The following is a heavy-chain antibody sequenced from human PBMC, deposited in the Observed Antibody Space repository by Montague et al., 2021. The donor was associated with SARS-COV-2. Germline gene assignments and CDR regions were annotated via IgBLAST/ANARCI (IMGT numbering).Heavy chain of an antibody. CDR1: GGSMRRYY. J-gene: IGHJ4*02. CDR2: IGGSGAGT. V-gene: IGHV3-23*01. CDR3: AKSLDTSGYSFGRGADY. D-gene: IGHD5-12*01. Sequence: ETRSLTCTISGGSMRRYYWTWVRQAPGKGLEGVSAIGGSGAGTYCADSVKGRFTISRDNSKITLFLQMNSLRAEDTALYYCAKSLDTSGYSFGRGADYWGQGTLVTVSS.